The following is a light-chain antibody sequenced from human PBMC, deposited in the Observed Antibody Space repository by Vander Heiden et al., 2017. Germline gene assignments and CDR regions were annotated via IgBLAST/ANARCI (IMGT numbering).Light chain of an antibody. CDR3: QQYGSSPT. CDR1: QSVSSSY. J-gene: IGKJ4*01. CDR2: GAS. V-gene: IGKV3-20*01. Sequence: EIVLTQSPGTLSLSPGERATLSCRASQSVSSSYLDWYQQKPGQAPRLLIYGASSRATGIPDRFSGSGSGTDFTLTISRLEPEHFAVYYVQQYGSSPTFGGGTKVEIK.